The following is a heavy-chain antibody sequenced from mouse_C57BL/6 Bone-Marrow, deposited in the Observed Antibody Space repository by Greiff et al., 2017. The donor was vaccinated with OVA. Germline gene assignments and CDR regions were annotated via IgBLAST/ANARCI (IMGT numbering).Heavy chain of an antibody. CDR1: GYTFTDYY. CDR3: AKDYYSSSDWYVDV. Sequence: VQLQQSGAELVRPGASVKLSCKASGYTFTDYYINWVKQRPGQGLEWIARIYPGSGNTYYNEKFKGKATLTADKSSSTAYMQLSSLTSEDSAVDFCAKDYYSSSDWYVDVWGTGTTGTVSS. V-gene: IGHV1-76*01. D-gene: IGHD2-5*01. J-gene: IGHJ1*03. CDR2: IYPGSGNT.